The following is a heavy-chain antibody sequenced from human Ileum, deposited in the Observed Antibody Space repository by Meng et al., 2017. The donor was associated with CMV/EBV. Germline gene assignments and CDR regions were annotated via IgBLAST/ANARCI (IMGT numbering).Heavy chain of an antibody. J-gene: IGHJ6*02. V-gene: IGHV4-61*01. CDR3: TRVGYYNDYGMDV. D-gene: IGHD3-9*01. CDR1: GDSVGSSVGSGTYY. Sequence: SETLSLTCTISGDSVGSSVGSGTYYWNWIRQPPGKGLEWIGYMAYDGATDYSPSLKTRVSISVDTSKRQLSLRMSSVTGADTATYYCTRVGYYNDYGMDVWGQGTTVTVSS. CDR2: MAYDGAT.